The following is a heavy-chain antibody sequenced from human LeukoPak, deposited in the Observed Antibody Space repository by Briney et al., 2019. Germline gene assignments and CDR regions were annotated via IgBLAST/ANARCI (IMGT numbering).Heavy chain of an antibody. D-gene: IGHD2-2*01. V-gene: IGHV3-30*02. CDR2: IRYDGSNK. CDR3: AKGGLSGDDIVVVPPSHFDY. J-gene: IGHJ4*02. Sequence: GGSLRLSCAASGFTFSSYGMHWVRQAPGKGLEWVAFIRYDGSNKYYADSVKGRFTISRDNSKNTLYLQMNSLRAEDTAVYYCAKGGLSGDDIVVVPPSHFDYWGQGTLVTVSS. CDR1: GFTFSSYG.